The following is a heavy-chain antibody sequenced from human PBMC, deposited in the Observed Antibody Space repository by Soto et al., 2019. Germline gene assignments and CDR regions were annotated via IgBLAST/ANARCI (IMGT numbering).Heavy chain of an antibody. J-gene: IGHJ4*02. D-gene: IGHD6-13*01. V-gene: IGHV3-23*01. CDR1: GFTFSSYA. CDR2: ISGSGGST. CDR3: ANGAAAGTPRYSW. Sequence: EVQLLESGGGLVQPGGSLRLSCAASGFTFSSYAMSWVRQAPGKGLEWVSAISGSGGSTYYADSVKGRFTISRDISKNTLYLHMNSLRAEDTAVYYCANGAAAGTPRYSWWGQGTLVTVSS.